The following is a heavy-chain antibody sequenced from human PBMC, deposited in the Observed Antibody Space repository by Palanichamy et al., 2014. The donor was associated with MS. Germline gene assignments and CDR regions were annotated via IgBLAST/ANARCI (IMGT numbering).Heavy chain of an antibody. CDR3: ARDDFPSSYAMDV. CDR2: ITWDGDSA. V-gene: IGHV3-43*01. Sequence: EVQLVESGGAVVQPGGSLRLSCVASGFTFDDYTLHWVRQAPGRGLEWVSLITWDGDSAFYADSVKGRFTISRDNSKNSLYLQMNSLRTEDTALYYCARDDFPSSYAMDVWGQGTTVTVSS. J-gene: IGHJ6*02. CDR1: GFTFDDYT.